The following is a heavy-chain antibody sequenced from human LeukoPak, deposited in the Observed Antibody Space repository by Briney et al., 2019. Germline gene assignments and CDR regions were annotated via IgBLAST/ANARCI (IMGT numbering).Heavy chain of an antibody. J-gene: IGHJ4*02. CDR3: GRRGYCSSGSCPGFDY. CDR1: GFTFSTYE. CDR2: ISSSGTTI. Sequence: GGSLRLSCAASGFTFSTYEMNWVRQAPGKGLEWVSYISSSGTTISYADSVKGRFTISRDNAKNSLFLQMNSLRVEDTALYYCGRRGYCSSGSCPGFDYWGQGTLVTVSS. D-gene: IGHD2-15*01. V-gene: IGHV3-48*03.